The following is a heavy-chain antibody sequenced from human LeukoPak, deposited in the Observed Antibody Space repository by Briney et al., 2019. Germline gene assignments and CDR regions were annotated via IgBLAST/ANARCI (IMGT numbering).Heavy chain of an antibody. D-gene: IGHD1-26*01. CDR2: IRGSGGST. Sequence: GGSLRLSCSASGFTFSSYAMSWVRQAPGKGLEWVSAIRGSGGSTYYADSVKGRFTISRDNSKNTLYLQMNSLRAEDTAVYYCATYRMEYYFDYWGQGTLVTVSS. V-gene: IGHV3-23*01. J-gene: IGHJ4*02. CDR3: ATYRMEYYFDY. CDR1: GFTFSSYA.